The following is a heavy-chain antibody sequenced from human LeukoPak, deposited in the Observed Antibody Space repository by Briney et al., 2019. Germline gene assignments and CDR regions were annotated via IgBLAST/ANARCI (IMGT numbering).Heavy chain of an antibody. D-gene: IGHD3-22*01. CDR1: GFTFSSSA. CDR3: AGGPYYDSSGYLPNYYGMDV. Sequence: LTGGSLRLSCAASGFTFSSSAMSWVRQAPGKGLEWVSAISNNGGYTYYADSVQGRFTISRDNSKSTLCLQMNSLRAEDTAVYYCAGGPYYDSSGYLPNYYGMDVWGQGTTVTVSS. J-gene: IGHJ6*02. CDR2: ISNNGGYT. V-gene: IGHV3-23*01.